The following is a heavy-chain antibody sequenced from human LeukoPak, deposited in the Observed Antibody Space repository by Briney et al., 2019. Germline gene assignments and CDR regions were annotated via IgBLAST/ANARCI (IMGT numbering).Heavy chain of an antibody. Sequence: SVKVSCKASGGTFSSYAISWARQAPGQGLEWMGGIIPIFGTANYAQKFQGRVTITTDESTSTAYMELSSLRSEDTAVYYCARVPIVGATTPSYYFDYWGQGTLVTVSS. J-gene: IGHJ4*02. CDR3: ARVPIVGATTPSYYFDY. D-gene: IGHD1-26*01. CDR2: IIPIFGTA. V-gene: IGHV1-69*05. CDR1: GGTFSSYA.